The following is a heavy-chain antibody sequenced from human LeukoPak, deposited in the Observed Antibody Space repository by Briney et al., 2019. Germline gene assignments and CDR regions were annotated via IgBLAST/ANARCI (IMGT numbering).Heavy chain of an antibody. D-gene: IGHD4-23*01. Sequence: TSQTLSLTCAVSGGSISSGGYSWSWIRQPPGKGLEWIGYIYHSGSTYYNPSLKSRVTISVDRSKNQFSLKLSSVTAADTAVYYCARGGNGGTPGAFDYWGQGTLVTVSS. CDR3: ARGGNGGTPGAFDY. CDR2: IYHSGST. J-gene: IGHJ4*02. CDR1: GGSISSGGYS. V-gene: IGHV4-30-2*01.